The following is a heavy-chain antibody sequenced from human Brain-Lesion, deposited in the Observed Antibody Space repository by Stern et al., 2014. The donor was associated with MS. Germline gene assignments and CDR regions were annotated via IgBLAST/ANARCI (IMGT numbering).Heavy chain of an antibody. CDR3: ARGRVVPGFQYYATDV. Sequence: VQLEESGPGLVKPSQTLSLSCTVSGGSISSGGYYWSWIRQPAGKGLEWIGRIFNSGSPSYNPPHKSGVTISIDTSKNQFSLRLNSMTAADTAVYYCARGRVVPGFQYYATDVWGQGTTVIVSS. CDR1: GGSISSGGYY. J-gene: IGHJ6*02. D-gene: IGHD2-2*01. V-gene: IGHV4-61*02. CDR2: IFNSGSP.